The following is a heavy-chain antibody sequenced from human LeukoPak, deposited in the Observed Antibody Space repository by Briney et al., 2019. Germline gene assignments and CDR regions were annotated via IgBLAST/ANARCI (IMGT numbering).Heavy chain of an antibody. J-gene: IGHJ4*02. CDR1: GFTFSSYS. CDR2: ISSSSSYI. D-gene: IGHD5-18*01. V-gene: IGHV3-21*01. CDR3: ARDHPVDTAMDR. Sequence: GGSLRLSCAASGFTFSSYSMNWVRQAPGKGLEWVSSISSSSSYIYYADSVKGRFTISRDNAKNSLYLQMNSLRAEDTAVYYCARDHPVDTAMDRWGQGTLVTVSS.